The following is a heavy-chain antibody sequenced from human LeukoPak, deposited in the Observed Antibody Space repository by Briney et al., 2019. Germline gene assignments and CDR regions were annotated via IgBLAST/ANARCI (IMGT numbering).Heavy chain of an antibody. Sequence: PGTSVKVSCTASGFTFTSSAMQWVRQARGQRLEWIGWIVVGSGNTNYAQKFQERVTITRDMSTSTAYMELSSLRSEDTAVYYCAADLSSSWYGYNWFDPWGQGTLVTVSS. CDR3: AADLSSSWYGYNWFDP. CDR2: IVVGSGNT. J-gene: IGHJ5*02. V-gene: IGHV1-58*02. D-gene: IGHD6-13*01. CDR1: GFTFTSSA.